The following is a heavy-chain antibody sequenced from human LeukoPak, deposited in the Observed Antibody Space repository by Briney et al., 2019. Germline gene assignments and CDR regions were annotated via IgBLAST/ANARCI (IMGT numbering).Heavy chain of an antibody. CDR1: GGSISTSSYY. V-gene: IGHV4-39*07. D-gene: IGHD6-19*01. CDR3: ARAPTGWRVSWFDP. Sequence: SETLSLTCTVSGGSISTSSYYWGWIRQPPGKGLEWMGSFYYTGTTYYNPSLRSRVTISVDTSKNQFSLKLSSVTAADTAVYYCARAPTGWRVSWFDPWGQGTLVTVSS. J-gene: IGHJ5*02. CDR2: FYYTGTT.